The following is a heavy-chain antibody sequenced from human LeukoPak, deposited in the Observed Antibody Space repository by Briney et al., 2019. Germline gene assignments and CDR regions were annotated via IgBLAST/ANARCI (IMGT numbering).Heavy chain of an antibody. CDR3: ARGRTVTTYDYYYYMDV. Sequence: GGSLRLSCAASGFTFSSYSMNWVRQAPGKGLEWVSYISSSSSTIYYADSVKGRFTISRDNAKNSLYLQMNSLRAEDTAVYYCARGRTVTTYDYYYYMDVWGKGTTVTVSS. J-gene: IGHJ6*03. D-gene: IGHD4-17*01. CDR1: GFTFSSYS. CDR2: ISSSSSTI. V-gene: IGHV3-48*01.